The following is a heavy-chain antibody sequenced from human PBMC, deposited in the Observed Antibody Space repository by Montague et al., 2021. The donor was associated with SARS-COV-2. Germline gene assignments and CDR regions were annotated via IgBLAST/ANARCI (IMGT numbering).Heavy chain of an antibody. V-gene: IGHV3-74*01. D-gene: IGHD6-13*01. CDR1: GFTFSAYW. CDR2: IRADGTTT. Sequence: SLRLSCAASGFTFSAYWMHWVRQAPGQGLEWVARIRADGTTTNYXDSXKGRFTISRDNAQDTVYLHMTTLPAEDTAVYYCVRAFSNSFKWFDPWGQGTLVTVSS. J-gene: IGHJ5*02. CDR3: VRAFSNSFKWFDP.